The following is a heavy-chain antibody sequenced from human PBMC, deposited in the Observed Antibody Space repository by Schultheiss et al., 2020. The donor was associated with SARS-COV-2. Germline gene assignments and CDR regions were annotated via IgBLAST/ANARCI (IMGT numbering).Heavy chain of an antibody. Sequence: SETLSLTCAVYGGSFSGYYWSWIRQPPGKGLEWIGYFYYSGNTNYNPSLKSRVTISVDTSKNQFSLKLSSVTAADTAVYYCARVAYYDFWSGYHYYYYYYMDVWGKGTTVTVSS. D-gene: IGHD3-3*01. CDR2: FYYSGNT. CDR3: ARVAYYDFWSGYHYYYYYYMDV. J-gene: IGHJ6*03. V-gene: IGHV4-59*01. CDR1: GGSFSGYY.